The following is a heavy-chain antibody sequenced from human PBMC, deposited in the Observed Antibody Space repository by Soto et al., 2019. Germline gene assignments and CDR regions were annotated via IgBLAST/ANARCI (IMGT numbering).Heavy chain of an antibody. V-gene: IGHV3-33*01. CDR2: IWYDGSNK. Sequence: QVQLVESGGGVVQPGRSLRLSCAASGFTFSSYGMHWVRQAPGKGLEWVAVIWYDGSNKYYADSVKGRFTISRDNSKNTLYLQMNSLRAEDTAVYYCARDGVVIVPAAILPYYYYYGMDVWGQGTTVTVSS. D-gene: IGHD2-2*02. CDR3: ARDGVVIVPAAILPYYYYYGMDV. J-gene: IGHJ6*02. CDR1: GFTFSSYG.